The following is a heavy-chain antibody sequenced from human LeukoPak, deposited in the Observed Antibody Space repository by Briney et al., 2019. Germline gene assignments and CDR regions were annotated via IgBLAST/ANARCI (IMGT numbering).Heavy chain of an antibody. V-gene: IGHV4-4*02. CDR3: ARVGELYGMDV. CDR2: IYHSGST. J-gene: IGHJ6*02. CDR1: GGSLSSSNW. Sequence: SETLSLTCAVSGGSLSSSNWWSWVRQPPGKGLEWIGEIYHSGSTNYNPSLKSRVTISVDTSKNQFSLKLSSVTAADTAVYYCARVGELYGMDVWGQGTTVTVSS. D-gene: IGHD3-16*01.